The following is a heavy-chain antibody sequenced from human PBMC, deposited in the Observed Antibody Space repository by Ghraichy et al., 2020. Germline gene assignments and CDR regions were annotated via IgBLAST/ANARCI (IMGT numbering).Heavy chain of an antibody. CDR2: IYSGGST. CDR1: GFTVSSNY. CDR3: ARVKVGIYYYYYGMDV. V-gene: IGHV3-53*01. D-gene: IGHD2-15*01. J-gene: IGHJ6*02. Sequence: GSLRLSCAASGFTVSSNYMSWVRQAPGKGLEWVSVIYSGGSTYYADSVKGRFTISRDNSKNTLYLQMNSLRAEDTAVYYCARVKVGIYYYYYGMDVWGQGTTVTVSS.